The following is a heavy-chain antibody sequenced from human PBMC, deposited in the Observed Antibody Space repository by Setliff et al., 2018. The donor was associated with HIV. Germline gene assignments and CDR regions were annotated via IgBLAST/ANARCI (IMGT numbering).Heavy chain of an antibody. CDR1: GFTVSSNY. CDR2: IYSGGST. Sequence: GGSLRLSCAASGFTVSSNYMSWVRQAPGKGLEWVSAIYSGGSTYYADSVKGRFTISRDNSKNTLYLQMNSLTAEDTAVYYCARDVSWRVRTYIDYWGQGALVTVSS. V-gene: IGHV3-53*01. CDR3: ARDVSWRVRTYIDY. J-gene: IGHJ4*02. D-gene: IGHD3-3*01.